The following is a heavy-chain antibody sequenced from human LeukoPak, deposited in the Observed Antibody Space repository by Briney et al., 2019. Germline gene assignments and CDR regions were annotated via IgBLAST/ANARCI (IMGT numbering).Heavy chain of an antibody. V-gene: IGHV3-33*01. J-gene: IGHJ3*02. CDR1: GFTLSSFG. CDR3: ARVGDMEAFDI. CDR2: MWYDGRNK. D-gene: IGHD3-16*01. Sequence: GGSLRLSCAASGFTLSSFGMVWVRXAPGKXLEGVTLMWYDGRNKYYADSVKGRFTISRDNSKNTVYLQMNSLRGEDTAVYYCARVGDMEAFDIWGQGTRVTVSS.